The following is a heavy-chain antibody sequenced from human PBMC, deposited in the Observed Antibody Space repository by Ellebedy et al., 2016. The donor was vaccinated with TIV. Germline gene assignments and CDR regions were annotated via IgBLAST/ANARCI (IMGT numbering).Heavy chain of an antibody. V-gene: IGHV1-2*02. D-gene: IGHD1-26*01. CDR2: INPHNGGT. CDR3: AKGLLRELLGFDS. Sequence: ASVKVSCKASGYTFINSYIHWLRQAPGQGLEWLGWINPHNGGTNYALNFRGRVTMTTDMSINTAYMELSTLTFDDTAIYYCAKGLLRELLGFDSWGQGTLVAVSS. J-gene: IGHJ4*02. CDR1: GYTFINSY.